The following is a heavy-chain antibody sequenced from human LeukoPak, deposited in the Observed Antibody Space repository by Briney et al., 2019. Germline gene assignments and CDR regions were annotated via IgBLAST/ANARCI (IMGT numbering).Heavy chain of an antibody. CDR3: TTYGSGRKFDY. Sequence: PGGSLRLSCAASGFTFGNAWMTWVRQAPGKGLEWVGRIESKTDGGTTDYAAPVKGRFTISRDDSTNTLYLQMNSLKSEDTAVYYCTTYGSGRKFDYWGQGILVTVSS. D-gene: IGHD3-10*01. CDR1: GFTFGNAW. CDR2: IESKTDGGTT. V-gene: IGHV3-15*04. J-gene: IGHJ4*02.